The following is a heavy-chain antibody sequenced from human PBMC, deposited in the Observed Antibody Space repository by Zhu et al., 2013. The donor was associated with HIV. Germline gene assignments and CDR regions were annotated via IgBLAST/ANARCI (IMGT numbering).Heavy chain of an antibody. CDR1: AYTFTAYY. CDR2: INPNSGGT. J-gene: IGHJ2*01. Sequence: QVQLVQSGTEVKKPGASVRVSCKTFAYTFTAYYIHWVRQAPGQGLEWMGWINPNSGGTIYAQKFQGRVTMTRDTSISTAYMELRSLRSDDTAIYYCARDAGITGTWGYFDLWGRGTLVTVSS. D-gene: IGHD1-7*01. V-gene: IGHV1-2*02. CDR3: ARDAGITGTWGYFDL.